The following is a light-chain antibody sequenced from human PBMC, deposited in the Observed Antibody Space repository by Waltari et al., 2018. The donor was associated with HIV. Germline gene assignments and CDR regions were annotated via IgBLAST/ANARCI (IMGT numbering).Light chain of an antibody. CDR3: QQYKNGWT. Sequence: EVVMAQYPATLPVSPGERAILSCRARQSVSTSLAWYQQNPGQAPRLLIFGTSTRATGVSARFSGSGSGTYFSLTISRLQSEDLAVYYCQQYKNGWTFGQGTKVDIK. CDR2: GTS. J-gene: IGKJ1*01. V-gene: IGKV3-15*01. CDR1: QSVSTS.